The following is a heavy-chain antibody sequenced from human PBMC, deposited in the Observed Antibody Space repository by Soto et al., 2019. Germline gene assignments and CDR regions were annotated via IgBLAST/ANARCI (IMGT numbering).Heavy chain of an antibody. J-gene: IGHJ3*02. D-gene: IGHD6-19*01. CDR3: ARDRGFISGWGHPRAAFDI. CDR1: GGSISSGFSY. Sequence: QVQLQASGPGLVKPSQTLSLTCTVSGGSISSGFSYWSWIRQHPGKGLEWIGYIVTNGITYYNPDLKSRLTISVDTSKNHFSLRLSSVTAADTAAYDCARDRGFISGWGHPRAAFDIWGQGTMVTVSS. V-gene: IGHV4-31*03. CDR2: IVTNGIT.